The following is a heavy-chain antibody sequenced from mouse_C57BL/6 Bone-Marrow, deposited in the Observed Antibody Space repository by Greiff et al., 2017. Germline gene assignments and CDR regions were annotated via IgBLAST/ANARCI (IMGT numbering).Heavy chain of an antibody. CDR3: ARKQDGYAMDY. V-gene: IGHV1-55*01. CDR1: GYTFTSYW. D-gene: IGHD2-3*01. CDR2: IYPGSGST. J-gene: IGHJ4*01. Sequence: QVQLQQPGAELVKPGASVKMSCKASGYTFTSYWITWVKQRPGQGLEWIGDIYPGSGSTNYNEKFKSKATLTVDTSSSTSYMQLSSLTSEDSAVYCCARKQDGYAMDYWGQGTSVTVSS.